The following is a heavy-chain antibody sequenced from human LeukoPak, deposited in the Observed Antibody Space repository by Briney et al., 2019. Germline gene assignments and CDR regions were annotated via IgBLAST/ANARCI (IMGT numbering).Heavy chain of an antibody. Sequence: VKVSCKASGYTFTSYGISWVRQAPGQGLEWMGWINPNSGGTNYAQKFQGRVTMTRDTSISTAYMELSRLRSDDTAVYYCACGGRPYYYYYMDVWGKGTTVTVSS. CDR1: GYTFTSYG. V-gene: IGHV1-2*02. D-gene: IGHD2-21*01. CDR3: ACGGRPYYYYYMDV. CDR2: INPNSGGT. J-gene: IGHJ6*03.